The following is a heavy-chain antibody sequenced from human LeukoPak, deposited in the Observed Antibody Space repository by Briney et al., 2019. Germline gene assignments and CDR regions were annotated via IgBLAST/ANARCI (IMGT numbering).Heavy chain of an antibody. CDR1: GGSISSYY. D-gene: IGHD3-16*01. V-gene: IGHV4-59*01. CDR3: ARETSQKGAHYMDV. CDR2: IYYSGST. J-gene: IGHJ6*03. Sequence: KTSETLSLTCTVSGGSISSYYWSWIRQPPGKGLEWIGYIYYSGSTNYNPSLKSRVTISVDTSKNQFSLKLSSVTAADTAVYYCARETSQKGAHYMDVWGKETTVTISS.